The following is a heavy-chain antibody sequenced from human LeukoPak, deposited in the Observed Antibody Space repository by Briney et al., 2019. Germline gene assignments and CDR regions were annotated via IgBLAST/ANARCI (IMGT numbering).Heavy chain of an antibody. D-gene: IGHD3-3*01. V-gene: IGHV7-4-1*02. CDR3: ARSYYHFWSDYQYPGDY. J-gene: IGHJ4*02. CDR1: GYTFTSYA. CDR2: INTNAGNP. Sequence: ASVKVSCKASGYTFTSYAMNWVRQAPGQGLEWMGWINTNAGNPTYAQGFTGRFVFSLDTSVSTAYLQISSLKAEDTAVYYCARSYYHFWSDYQYPGDYWGQGTLVTVSS.